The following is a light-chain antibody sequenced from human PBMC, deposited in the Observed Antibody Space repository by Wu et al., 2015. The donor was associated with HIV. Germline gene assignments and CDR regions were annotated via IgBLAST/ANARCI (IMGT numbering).Light chain of an antibody. J-gene: IGKJ1*01. CDR2: GAS. Sequence: EIVLTQSPGTLSFSPGQRVTLSCRASQSISGTHLAWYQQKPGQAPRLLISGASTRATGIPDRFSGRGSGTDFTLIISRLEPEDVATYYCQKYNTAPWTFGQGTKVEMK. CDR1: QSISGTH. V-gene: IGKV3-20*01. CDR3: QKYNTAPWT.